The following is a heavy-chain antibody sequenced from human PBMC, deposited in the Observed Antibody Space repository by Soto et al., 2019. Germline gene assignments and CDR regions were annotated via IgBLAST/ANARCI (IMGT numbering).Heavy chain of an antibody. V-gene: IGHV4-39*01. CDR2: IYYSGST. D-gene: IGHD1-26*01. J-gene: IGHJ4*02. CDR3: AIKSGSPTW. Sequence: QLQLQESGPGLVKPSETLSLTCTVSGGSISSSSYYWGWIRQPPGKGLEGIGGIYYSGSTYYNPSLKTRVTTSVDTSKNQFSLKLRSVTAADTAVYSCAIKSGSPTWRGQGTLVTVSS. CDR1: GGSISSSSYY.